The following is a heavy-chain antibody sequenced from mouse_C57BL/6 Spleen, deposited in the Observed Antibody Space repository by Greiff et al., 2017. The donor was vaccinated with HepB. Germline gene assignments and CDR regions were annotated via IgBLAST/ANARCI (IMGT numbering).Heavy chain of an antibody. V-gene: IGHV1-50*01. Sequence: QVQLQQPGAELVKPGASVKLSCKASGYTFTSYWMQWVKQRPGQGLEWIGEIDPSDSYTNYNQKFKGKATLTVDTSSSTAYMQRSSLTSEDSAVYYCATYEGFDYWGQGTTLTVSS. CDR3: ATYEGFDY. D-gene: IGHD1-1*01. CDR1: GYTFTSYW. CDR2: IDPSDSYT. J-gene: IGHJ2*01.